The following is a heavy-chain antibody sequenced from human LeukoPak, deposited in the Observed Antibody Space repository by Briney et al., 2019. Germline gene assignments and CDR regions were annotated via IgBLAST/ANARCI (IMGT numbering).Heavy chain of an antibody. V-gene: IGHV3-7*01. CDR2: INQDGSDK. Sequence: GGSLRLSCAASGLTFSIHWMNWIRQAPGEGLECVANINQDGSDKYYVDSVKGRFTISRDNTKNSLYLQMNSLRAEDTAVYYCVGGDYWGQGTLVTVSS. CDR1: GLTFSIHW. CDR3: VGGDY. J-gene: IGHJ4*02.